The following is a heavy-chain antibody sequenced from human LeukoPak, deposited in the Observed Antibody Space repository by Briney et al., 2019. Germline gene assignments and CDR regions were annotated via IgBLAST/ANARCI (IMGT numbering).Heavy chain of an antibody. D-gene: IGHD1-26*01. CDR2: IAISGTYI. Sequence: PGGSLRLSCAASGFILSDYNMNWVRQAPGKGLEWVSFIAISGTYITYADSVKGRFTISRENAKNSLYLQMNSLRAEDTAVYYSTRDVSATARAYDYWGQGTLVTVSS. CDR1: GFILSDYN. CDR3: TRDVSATARAYDY. V-gene: IGHV3-21*01. J-gene: IGHJ4*02.